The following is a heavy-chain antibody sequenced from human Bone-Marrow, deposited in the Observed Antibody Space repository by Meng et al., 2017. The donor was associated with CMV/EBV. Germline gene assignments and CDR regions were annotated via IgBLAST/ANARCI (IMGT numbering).Heavy chain of an antibody. Sequence: GGSLRLSCAASGFTFSSYGMSWVRQAPGKGLEWVSSISSSGTYIYYADSLKGRFTISRDNAKNSLYLQMNSLRADDTAVYYCARDQASPYSGSAPDVDYWGQGTLVTVSS. D-gene: IGHD6-19*01. V-gene: IGHV3-21*01. J-gene: IGHJ4*02. CDR3: ARDQASPYSGSAPDVDY. CDR1: GFTFSSYG. CDR2: ISSSGTYI.